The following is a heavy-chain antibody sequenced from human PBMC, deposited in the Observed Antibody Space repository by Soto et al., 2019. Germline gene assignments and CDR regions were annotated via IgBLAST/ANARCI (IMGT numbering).Heavy chain of an antibody. D-gene: IGHD2-15*01. Sequence: SETLSLTCTVSGGSICSSSYYWGWIRQPPGKGLEWIGSIYYSGSTYYNPSLKSRVTISVDTSKNQFSLKLSSVTAADTAVYYCASQFGRYCSGGSCWYNWFDPWGQGTLVTVSS. CDR2: IYYSGST. CDR3: ASQFGRYCSGGSCWYNWFDP. J-gene: IGHJ5*02. V-gene: IGHV4-39*01. CDR1: GGSICSSSYY.